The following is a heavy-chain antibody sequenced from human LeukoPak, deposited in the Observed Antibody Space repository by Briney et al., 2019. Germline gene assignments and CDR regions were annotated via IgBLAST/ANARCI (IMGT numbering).Heavy chain of an antibody. CDR1: GFTFSDYY. Sequence: GGSLRLSCAASGFTFSDYYMSWIRQAPGKGLEWVSYISSSGSTIYYADSVKGRFTISRDNAKNSLYLQMNSLRAEDTAVYYCARAAFDVVVVAATPPTPYYGIDVWGQGTTVTVSS. J-gene: IGHJ6*02. D-gene: IGHD2-15*01. V-gene: IGHV3-11*01. CDR2: ISSSGSTI. CDR3: ARAAFDVVVVAATPPTPYYGIDV.